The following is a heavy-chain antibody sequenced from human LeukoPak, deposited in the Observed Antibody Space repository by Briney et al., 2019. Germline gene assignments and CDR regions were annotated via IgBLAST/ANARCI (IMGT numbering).Heavy chain of an antibody. CDR2: INPSGGST. CDR3: ARGVRASGLRYPPDPDY. J-gene: IGHJ4*02. V-gene: IGHV1-46*01. Sequence: ASVKVSCKASGYTFTSYYMHWVRQAPGQGLEWMGIINPSGGSTSYAQKFQGRVTMTRDTSTSTVYMELSSLRSEDTAVYYCARGVRASGLRYPPDPDYWGQGTLVTVSS. D-gene: IGHD3-16*01. CDR1: GYTFTSYY.